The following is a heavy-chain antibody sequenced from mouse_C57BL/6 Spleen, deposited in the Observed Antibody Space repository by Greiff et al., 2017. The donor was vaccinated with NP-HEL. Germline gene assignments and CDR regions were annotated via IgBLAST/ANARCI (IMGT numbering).Heavy chain of an antibody. CDR3: ARYGYWTSYWYFDV. D-gene: IGHD2-2*01. CDR2: INPSNGGT. CDR1: GYTFTSYW. J-gene: IGHJ1*03. Sequence: QVQLQQSGTELVKPGASVKLSCKASGYTFTSYWMHWVKQRPGQGLEWIGNINPSNGGTNYNEKFKSKATLTVDKSSSTAYMQLSSLTSEDSAVYYCARYGYWTSYWYFDVWGTGTTVTVSS. V-gene: IGHV1-53*01.